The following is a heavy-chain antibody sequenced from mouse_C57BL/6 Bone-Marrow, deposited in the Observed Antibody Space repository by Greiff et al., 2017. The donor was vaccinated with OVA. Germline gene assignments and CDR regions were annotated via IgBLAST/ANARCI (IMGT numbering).Heavy chain of an antibody. Sequence: QVQLQQPGAELVKPGASVKMSCKASGYTFTSYWITWVKQRPGQGLEWIGDIYPGSGSTNYNEKFKSKATLTVDTSSSTAYMQLSSLTSEDSAVYYCASPLYYGSSFAYWGQGTLVTVSA. CDR2: IYPGSGST. CDR1: GYTFTSYW. V-gene: IGHV1-55*01. J-gene: IGHJ3*01. D-gene: IGHD1-1*01. CDR3: ASPLYYGSSFAY.